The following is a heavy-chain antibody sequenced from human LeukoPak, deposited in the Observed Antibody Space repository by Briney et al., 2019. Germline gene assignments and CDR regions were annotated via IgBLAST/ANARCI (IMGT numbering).Heavy chain of an antibody. V-gene: IGHV3-48*04. J-gene: IGHJ4*02. CDR3: ASLPRPNWNARSFDY. Sequence: PGGSLRLSCAASGFTFSSYAMNWVRQAPGKGLEWVSYISSSSSTIYYADSVKGRFTISRDNAKNSLYLQMNSLRAEDTAVYYCASLPRPNWNARSFDYWGQGTLVTVSS. D-gene: IGHD1-1*01. CDR2: ISSSSSTI. CDR1: GFTFSSYA.